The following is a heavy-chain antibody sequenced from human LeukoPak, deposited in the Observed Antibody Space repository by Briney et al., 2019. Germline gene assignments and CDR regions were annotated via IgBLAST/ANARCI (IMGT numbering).Heavy chain of an antibody. CDR1: GGSFSGYY. V-gene: IGHV4-34*01. J-gene: IGHJ5*02. CDR3: ARHVGFITMVRGVINNNWFDP. Sequence: SETLSLTCAVYGGSFSGYYWSWIRQPPGKGLEWIGSIYYSGSPYYNPSLKSRVTISVNTSKKQFSLKLSSVTAADTAVYYCARHVGFITMVRGVINNNWFDPWGQGTLVTVSS. CDR2: IYYSGSP. D-gene: IGHD3-10*01.